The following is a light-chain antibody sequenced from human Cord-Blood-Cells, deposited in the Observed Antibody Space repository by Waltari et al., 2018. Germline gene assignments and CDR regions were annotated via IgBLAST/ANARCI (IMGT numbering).Light chain of an antibody. CDR3: MQALQTPWT. CDR2: LGS. J-gene: IGKJ1*01. V-gene: IGKV2-28*01. CDR1: QSLLHSNGYNY. Sequence: DIVMTQSPLSLPVTPGEPASISCRSSQSLLHSNGYNYLDWYLQKRGQSPRLLIYLGSNRASGVPDRCSGSGSGTDFTLKISRVEAEDVGVYYCMQALQTPWTLGQGTKVEIK.